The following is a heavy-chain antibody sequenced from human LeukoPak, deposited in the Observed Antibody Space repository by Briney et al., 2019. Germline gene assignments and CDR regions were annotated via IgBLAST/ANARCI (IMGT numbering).Heavy chain of an antibody. V-gene: IGHV1-24*01. CDR1: GYTLTELS. D-gene: IGHD3-10*01. CDR3: AATIERITMVRGVPPDY. CDR2: FDPEDGET. J-gene: IGHJ4*02. Sequence: GASVKVSCKVSGYTLTELSMHLVRQAPGKGLEWMGGFDPEDGETIYAQKFQGRVTMTEDTSTDTAYMELSSLRSEGTAVYYCAATIERITMVRGVPPDYWGQGTLVTVSS.